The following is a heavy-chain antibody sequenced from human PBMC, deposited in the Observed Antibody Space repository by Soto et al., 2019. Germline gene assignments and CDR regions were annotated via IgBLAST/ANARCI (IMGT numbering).Heavy chain of an antibody. V-gene: IGHV4-31*03. CDR1: GGSITSSGYY. J-gene: IGHJ4*02. D-gene: IGHD2-2*01. CDR3: ARGGGSTKVDY. Sequence: QVQLQESGPGLVKPSQTLSLTCTVSGGSITSSGYYWSWIRQHPGEGLEWIGFTSNSGSTSYNPSLKSRFTISVDTSSNQFSLTLKSVTAADTAVYYCARGGGSTKVDYWGQGTLVTVSP. CDR2: TSNSGST.